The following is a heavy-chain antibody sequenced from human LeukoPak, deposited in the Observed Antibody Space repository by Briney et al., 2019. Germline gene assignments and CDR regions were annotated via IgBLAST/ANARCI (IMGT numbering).Heavy chain of an antibody. V-gene: IGHV4-39*07. CDR1: GGSLSSSSYF. CDR2: ISYGGGT. D-gene: IGHD6-19*01. CDR3: ARVIAVAGHHYFDY. J-gene: IGHJ4*02. Sequence: SETLSLTCTVSGGSLSSSSYFWGWLRQSPGKGLEWIGSISYGGGTYYNPSLKSRVTISLDTSNNQFSLKLSSVTAADTAVYYCARVIAVAGHHYFDYWGQGTLVTVSS.